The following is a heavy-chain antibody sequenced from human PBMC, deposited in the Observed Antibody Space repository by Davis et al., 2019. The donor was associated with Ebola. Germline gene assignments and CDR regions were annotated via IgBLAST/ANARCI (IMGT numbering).Heavy chain of an antibody. CDR2: IKKDGSEK. J-gene: IGHJ4*02. CDR3: ARDRFGDYTR. CDR1: GFTFSSYW. D-gene: IGHD4-11*01. V-gene: IGHV3-7*03. Sequence: GGSLRLSCAASGFTFSSYWMHWARQAPGKGLEWVASIKKDGSEKYYVDSVKVRFTISRDNAKSSLYLQMNSLRVEDTAVYYCARDRFGDYTRWGQGTLVTVSS.